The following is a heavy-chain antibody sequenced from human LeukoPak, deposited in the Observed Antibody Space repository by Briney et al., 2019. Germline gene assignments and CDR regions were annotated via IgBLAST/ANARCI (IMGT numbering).Heavy chain of an antibody. V-gene: IGHV3-48*03. CDR3: ARELHDYGDYAPKFNYYGMDV. D-gene: IGHD4-17*01. CDR2: ISSSGSTI. J-gene: IGHJ6*04. CDR1: GFTFSSYE. Sequence: GGSLRLSCAASGFTFSSYEMNWVRQAPGKGLEWVSYISSSGSTIYYADSVKGRFTISRDNAKNSLYLRMNSLRAEDTAVYYCARELHDYGDYAPKFNYYGMDVWGKGTTVTVSS.